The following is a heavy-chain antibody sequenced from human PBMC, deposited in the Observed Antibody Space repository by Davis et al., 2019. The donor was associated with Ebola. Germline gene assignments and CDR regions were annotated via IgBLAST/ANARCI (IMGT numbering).Heavy chain of an antibody. CDR2: ISAYNGNT. J-gene: IGHJ4*02. CDR1: GFTFTSSA. D-gene: IGHD3-10*01. V-gene: IGHV1-18*01. Sequence: ASVTVSCKASGFTFTSSAVQWVRQAPGQGLEWMGWISAYNGNTNYAQKLQGRVPMTTDTSTSTAYMELRSLRSDDTAVYYCARASMVRGVIIRGLDYWGQGTLVTVSS. CDR3: ARASMVRGVIIRGLDY.